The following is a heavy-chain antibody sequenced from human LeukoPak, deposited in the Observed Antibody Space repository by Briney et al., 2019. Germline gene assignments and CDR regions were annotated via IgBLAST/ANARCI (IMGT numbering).Heavy chain of an antibody. D-gene: IGHD2-2*01. J-gene: IGHJ4*02. CDR3: ARGTRYCSTTSCYADIYYFDD. V-gene: IGHV1-18*01. CDR2: ISAYNGNT. CDR1: GYTFTTYG. Sequence: GASVKVSCKASGYTFTTYGISWVRQAPGQGLEWMGWISAYNGNTNYAQKVQGRVTMTTDTSTGTAYMELRSLRSDDTAIYYCARGTRYCSTTSCYADIYYFDDWGQGTLVTVSS.